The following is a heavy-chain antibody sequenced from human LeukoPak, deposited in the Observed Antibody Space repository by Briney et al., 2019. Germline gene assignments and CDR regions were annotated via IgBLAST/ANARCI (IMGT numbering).Heavy chain of an antibody. CDR3: ATTLYDSSGYYGAFDI. D-gene: IGHD3-22*01. Sequence: PSETLSLTCTVSGGSISSSSYYWGWLRQPPGKGLEWIGSIYYSGSTYYNPSLKSRVTISVDTSKNQFSLELSSVTAADTAVYYCATTLYDSSGYYGAFDIWGQGTMVTVSS. CDR1: GGSISSSSYY. V-gene: IGHV4-39*07. CDR2: IYYSGST. J-gene: IGHJ3*02.